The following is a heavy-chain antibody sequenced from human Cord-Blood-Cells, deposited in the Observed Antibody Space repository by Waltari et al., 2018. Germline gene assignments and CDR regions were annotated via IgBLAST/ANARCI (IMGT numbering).Heavy chain of an antibody. V-gene: IGHV4-39*01. CDR1: GGSISSSSYY. CDR2: IYYSGST. J-gene: IGHJ4*02. Sequence: QLQLQESGPGLVKPSETLSLTCTVSGGSISSSSYYWGWIPQPPGKGLEWIGSIYYSGSTYYNPSLKSRVTISVDTSKNQFSLKLSSVTAADTAVYYCARLGLELTGPFDYWGQGTLVTVSS. D-gene: IGHD7-27*01. CDR3: ARLGLELTGPFDY.